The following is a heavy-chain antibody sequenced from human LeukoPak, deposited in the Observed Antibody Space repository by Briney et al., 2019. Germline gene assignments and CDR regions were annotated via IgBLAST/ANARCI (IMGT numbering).Heavy chain of an antibody. CDR1: GFTFSSYG. Sequence: PGGSLRLSCAASGFTFSSYGMHWVRQAPGKGLEWVAFIRYDGSNKYYADSVKGRFTISRDNSKNTLYLQMNSLRAEDTAVYYCAKSYDFWSGYYTDGAFDIWGQGTMVTVSS. J-gene: IGHJ3*02. D-gene: IGHD3-3*01. CDR3: AKSYDFWSGYYTDGAFDI. V-gene: IGHV3-30*02. CDR2: IRYDGSNK.